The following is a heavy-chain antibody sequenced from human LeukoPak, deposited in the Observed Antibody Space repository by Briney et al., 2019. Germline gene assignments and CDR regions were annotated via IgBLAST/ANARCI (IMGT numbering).Heavy chain of an antibody. CDR3: AASFRGRLLYLDY. J-gene: IGHJ4*02. CDR1: AHTFTSYA. CDR2: IMTNTGNP. D-gene: IGHD3-16*01. V-gene: IGHV7-4-1*02. Sequence: ASVTVSCKASAHTFTSYAMNWVRQAPGQGLEWMGLIMTNTGNPTYAQGFTGRFVFYLDSPASTAYLQISSLKDDDTAVYYCAASFRGRLLYLDYWGQGTLVTVSS.